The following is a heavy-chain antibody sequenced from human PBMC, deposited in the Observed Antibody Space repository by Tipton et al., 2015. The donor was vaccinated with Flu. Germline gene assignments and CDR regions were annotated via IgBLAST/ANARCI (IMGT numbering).Heavy chain of an antibody. J-gene: IGHJ4*02. CDR2: IYYSGST. Sequence: TLSLTCTVSGGSIGSGGYYWSWIRQHPGKGLEWIGYIYYSGSTYYNPSLKSRVTISVDTSKNQFSLKLSSVTAADTAVYYCARGYDYVENYWGQGTLVTVSS. CDR3: ARGYDYVENY. D-gene: IGHD4-17*01. V-gene: IGHV4-31*03. CDR1: GGSIGSGGYY.